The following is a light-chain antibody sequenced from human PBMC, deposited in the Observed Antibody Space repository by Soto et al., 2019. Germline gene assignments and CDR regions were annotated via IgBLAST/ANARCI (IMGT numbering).Light chain of an antibody. CDR2: GAS. Sequence: EIVMTQSPATLSVSPGERATLSCRASQSVSSNLAWSQQKPGQAPRVLIYGASTRATGIPARFSGSGSGTEFTLTISSLQSEDFAVYYCQHYNNWPRTFGQGTKVEIK. J-gene: IGKJ1*01. CDR1: QSVSSN. CDR3: QHYNNWPRT. V-gene: IGKV3-15*01.